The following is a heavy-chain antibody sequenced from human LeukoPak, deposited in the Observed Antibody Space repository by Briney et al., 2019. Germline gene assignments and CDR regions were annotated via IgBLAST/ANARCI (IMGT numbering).Heavy chain of an antibody. D-gene: IGHD4-11*01. Sequence: GRSLRLSCAASGFTFYDYAMHWVRQAPGKGLEWVSGISWNSGSIGYADSVKGRFTISRDNAKNSLYLQMNSLRAEDTALYYCAKDTYSNYYGMDVWGQGTTVTVSS. V-gene: IGHV3-9*01. CDR2: ISWNSGSI. CDR1: GFTFYDYA. J-gene: IGHJ6*02. CDR3: AKDTYSNYYGMDV.